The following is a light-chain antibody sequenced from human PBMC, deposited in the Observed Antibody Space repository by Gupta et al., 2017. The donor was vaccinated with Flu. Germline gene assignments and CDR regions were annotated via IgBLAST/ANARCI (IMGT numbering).Light chain of an antibody. J-gene: IGLJ1*01. V-gene: IGLV1-44*01. CDR3: AAWDDSLNGHYV. CDR1: SSNVGSNA. Sequence: VTISCSGSSSNVGSNAVHWYQQVPGTAPKLLIYDNNQRPSGVPDRFSGSKSGTSAYLAISGLQSEDEADYYCAAWDDSLNGHYVFGTGTEVTVL. CDR2: DNN.